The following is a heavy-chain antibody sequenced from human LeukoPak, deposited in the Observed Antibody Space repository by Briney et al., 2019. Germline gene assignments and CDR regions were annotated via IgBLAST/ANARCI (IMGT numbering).Heavy chain of an antibody. V-gene: IGHV3-23*01. D-gene: IGHD4-17*01. Sequence: GGSLRLSCAASGFTFSNYAMRWVRQAPGKGLEWVSAISGSGGGTYYADSVKGRFTISRDNSKNTLYLQMNSLRAEDTAVYYCAKDSFYGDYVDYFDYWGQGTLVTVSS. CDR2: ISGSGGGT. CDR3: AKDSFYGDYVDYFDY. J-gene: IGHJ4*02. CDR1: GFTFSNYA.